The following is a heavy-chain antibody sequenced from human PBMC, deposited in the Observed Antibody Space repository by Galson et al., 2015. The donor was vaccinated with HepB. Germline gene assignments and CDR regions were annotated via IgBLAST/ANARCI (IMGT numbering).Heavy chain of an antibody. CDR1: GFTFSSYW. CDR3: ARVSGVRRGYFDY. J-gene: IGHJ4*02. D-gene: IGHD3-10*01. Sequence: SLRLSCAASGFTFSSYWMHWVRQAPGKGLVWVSRINSDGSSTSYADSVKGRFTISRDNAKNTLYLQMNSLRAEDTAVYYCARVSGVRRGYFDYWGQGTLVTVSS. CDR2: INSDGSST. V-gene: IGHV3-74*01.